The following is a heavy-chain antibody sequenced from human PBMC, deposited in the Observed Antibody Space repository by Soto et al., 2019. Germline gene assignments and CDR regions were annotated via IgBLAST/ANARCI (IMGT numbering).Heavy chain of an antibody. D-gene: IGHD3-3*01. CDR3: ARGRGQHYYDFWSGSPGWFDP. CDR2: ISYDGSNK. J-gene: IGHJ5*02. CDR1: GFTFSSYG. V-gene: IGHV3-30*03. Sequence: GGSLRLSCAASGFTFSSYGMHWVRQAPGKGLEWVAVISYDGSNKYYADSVKGRFTISRDNSKNTLYLQMNSLRAEDTAVYYCARGRGQHYYDFWSGSPGWFDPWGQGTLVTVSS.